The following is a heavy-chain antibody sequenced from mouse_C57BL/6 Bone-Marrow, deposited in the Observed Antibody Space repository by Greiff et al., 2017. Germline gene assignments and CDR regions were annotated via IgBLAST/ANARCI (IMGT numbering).Heavy chain of an antibody. V-gene: IGHV5-4*01. CDR2: ISDGGSYT. CDR1: GFTFSSYA. CDR3: ARGWDYYAMDY. D-gene: IGHD4-1*01. Sequence: EVQLVESGGGLVKPGGSLKLSCAASGFTFSSYAMSWVRQTPEKRLEWVATISDGGSYTYYPDNVKGRFTISRDHAKNNLYLQMSHLKSEDTAMYYCARGWDYYAMDYWGQGTSVTVSS. J-gene: IGHJ4*01.